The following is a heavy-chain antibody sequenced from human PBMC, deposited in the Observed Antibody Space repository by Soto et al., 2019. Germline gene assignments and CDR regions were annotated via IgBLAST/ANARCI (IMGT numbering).Heavy chain of an antibody. J-gene: IGHJ6*04. D-gene: IGHD3-3*01. V-gene: IGHV6-1*01. CDR3: ARDGSYYVFWRGYHKGPYYSGMDV. CDR1: GDSVSSNSAA. CDR2: TYYRSKWYN. Sequence: PSQTLSLTCAISGDSVSSNSAAWNWIRQSPSRGLEWLGRTYYRSKWYNDYAVSVKSRITINPDTSKNQFSLQLNSVTPEDTAVYYCARDGSYYVFWRGYHKGPYYSGMDVWGKGTRVTFSS.